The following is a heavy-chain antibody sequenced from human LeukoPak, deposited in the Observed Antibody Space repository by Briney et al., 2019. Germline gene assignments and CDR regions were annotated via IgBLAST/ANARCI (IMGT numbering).Heavy chain of an antibody. CDR1: GPSISSSY. J-gene: IGHJ6*01. Sequence: WDTLSLTCTVSGPSISSSYSSWIRHPPGKGLEWIGYIYSSASTNYNPSLKSRATISVDTPKNHFSLKLSSVTAADTAVYFCATTEKNRYYINLWGPGTTVIVSS. D-gene: IGHD2-21*01. CDR3: ATTEKNRYYINL. V-gene: IGHV4-59*08. CDR2: IYSSAST.